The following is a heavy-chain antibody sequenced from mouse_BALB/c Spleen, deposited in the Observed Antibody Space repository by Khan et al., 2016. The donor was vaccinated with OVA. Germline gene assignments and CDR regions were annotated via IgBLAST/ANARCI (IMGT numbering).Heavy chain of an antibody. CDR3: TRLAYYYDSEGFAY. CDR2: VSTGGGYT. CDR1: GFTFSTYG. Sequence: EVELVESGGDLVKPGGSLKLSCAASGFTFSTYGMSWVRQTPDKRLEWVATVSTGGGYTYYPDSVKGRFTISRDNAKTTLYLQMSGLKSEDTAMFYGTRLAYYYDSEGFAYWGKGTLVTVSA. J-gene: IGHJ3*01. D-gene: IGHD1-1*01. V-gene: IGHV5-6*01.